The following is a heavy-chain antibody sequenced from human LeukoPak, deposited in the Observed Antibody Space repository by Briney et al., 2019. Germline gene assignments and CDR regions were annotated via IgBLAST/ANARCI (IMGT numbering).Heavy chain of an antibody. D-gene: IGHD4-17*01. J-gene: IGHJ4*02. CDR1: GFTFRDYA. V-gene: IGHV3-43*02. Sequence: GGSLRLSCAASGFTFRDYAMHWVRQPPGKGLEGLSLITGECDITYHADSAKGRFTISRDNNKISLYLQMNSLRTEDTALYYCAKDIATGDYVFDSWGQGTLVIVS. CDR3: AKDIATGDYVFDS. CDR2: ITGECDIT.